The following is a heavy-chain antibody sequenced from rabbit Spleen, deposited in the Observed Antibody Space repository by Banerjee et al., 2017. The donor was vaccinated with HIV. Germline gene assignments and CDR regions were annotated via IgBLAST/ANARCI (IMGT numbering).Heavy chain of an antibody. CDR2: IYVGSSGST. V-gene: IGHV1S40*01. J-gene: IGHJ6*01. CDR3: VRLYGGVAYATDL. Sequence: QSLEESGGDLVKPGASLTLTCTASGIDFSSGYDMCWVRQAPGKGLEWIACIYVGSSGSTYYASWAKGRFTIYKTSSTTVTLQMTSLTAADTATYFSVRLYGGVAYATDLWGPGTLVTVS. D-gene: IGHD6-1*01. CDR1: GIDFSSGYD.